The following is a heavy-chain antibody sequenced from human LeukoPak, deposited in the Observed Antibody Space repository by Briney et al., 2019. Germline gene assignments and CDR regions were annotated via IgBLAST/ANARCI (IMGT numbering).Heavy chain of an antibody. Sequence: GGSLRLSCAASGFTFSSYWMSWVRQAPGKGLEWVANIKQDGIEKYYVDSVKGRFTISRDNAKNSLYLQMNSLRDEDTAVYYCATFTPVAGNFDYWGQGTLVTVSS. CDR3: ATFTPVAGNFDY. J-gene: IGHJ4*02. CDR1: GFTFSSYW. D-gene: IGHD6-19*01. V-gene: IGHV3-7*01. CDR2: IKQDGIEK.